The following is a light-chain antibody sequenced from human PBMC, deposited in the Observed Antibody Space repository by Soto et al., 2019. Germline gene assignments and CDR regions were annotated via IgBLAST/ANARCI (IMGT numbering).Light chain of an antibody. J-gene: IGKJ3*01. V-gene: IGKV1-33*01. CDR3: QHYHNLPPFT. CDR1: QDIRTS. Sequence: DIQMTQSPSSLSASVGARVSITCQASQDIRTSLSWFQQKPGRAPKLLIYGASYLETGVPSRFRGSGSGTDYTFTLSSMQPEDIATYYCQHYHNLPPFTFGPGTRVD. CDR2: GAS.